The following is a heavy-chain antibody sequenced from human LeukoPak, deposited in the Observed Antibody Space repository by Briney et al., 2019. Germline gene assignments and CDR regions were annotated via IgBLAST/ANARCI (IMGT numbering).Heavy chain of an antibody. J-gene: IGHJ4*02. CDR2: IWHSGRT. D-gene: IGHD6-13*01. V-gene: IGHV4-59*08. CDR1: GGSITNYY. Sequence: SETLSLTCTVSGGSITNYYWSWIRQPPEKGLEWIGFIWHSGRTNYNPSLKSRVTISVDTSKNQFSLNLSSVTAADTAVYYCARHRETAAGPMDYWGQGTLVTVSS. CDR3: ARHRETAAGPMDY.